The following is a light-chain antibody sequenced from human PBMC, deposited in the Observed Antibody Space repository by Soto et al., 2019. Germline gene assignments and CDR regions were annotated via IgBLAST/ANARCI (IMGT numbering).Light chain of an antibody. J-gene: IGKJ5*01. Sequence: IVLTQSPGTLSLSPGERATLSCRASQSISSLLAWYQQKPGQAPRLLIYDASSRATGIPDRFSGSGSGTDFTLTISRLEPEDFAVFYCQQRSSWPPTFGQGTRLEIK. CDR3: QQRSSWPPT. CDR2: DAS. V-gene: IGKV3D-20*02. CDR1: QSISSL.